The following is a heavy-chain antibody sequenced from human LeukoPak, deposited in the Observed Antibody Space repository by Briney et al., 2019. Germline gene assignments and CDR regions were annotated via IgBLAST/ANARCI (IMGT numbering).Heavy chain of an antibody. D-gene: IGHD3-10*01. V-gene: IGHV3-7*01. CDR2: IKQDGSEK. J-gene: IGHJ4*02. CDR1: GFTFSSYW. Sequence: PGGSLRLSCAASGFTFSSYWMSWVRQAPGKGLEWVANIKQDGSEKYYVDSVKDRFTISRDNAKNSLYLQMNSLRAEDTAVYYCARGDGAGAEDYWGQGTLVTVSS. CDR3: ARGDGAGAEDY.